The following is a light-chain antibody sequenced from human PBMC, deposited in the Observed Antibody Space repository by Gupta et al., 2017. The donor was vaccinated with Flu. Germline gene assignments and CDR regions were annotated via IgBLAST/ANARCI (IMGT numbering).Light chain of an antibody. J-gene: IGKJ2*01. V-gene: IGKV1-39*01. CDR1: QNIDTY. Sequence: DSDIIPCRAGQNIDTYLNWNQQKPGKAPQLLIYAASSLQSGVPSRFSGSGSGTDFTLTISSLQPEDFATYYCQQGYRTPPYTFGQG. CDR3: QQGYRTPPYT. CDR2: AAS.